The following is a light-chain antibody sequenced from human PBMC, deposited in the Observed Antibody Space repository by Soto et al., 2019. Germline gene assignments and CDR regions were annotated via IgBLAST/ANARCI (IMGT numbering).Light chain of an antibody. CDR3: QQYGASPLT. CDR2: RAS. Sequence: VLTQSPGTLSFSPGDRATLSCRASQSVSSDYVAWYQQKPGQTPNVLIYRASIRATGIPDRFSGSGSGTDFTLTISRLEHEDLAVYYCQQYGASPLTFGGGTKADIK. CDR1: QSVSSDY. V-gene: IGKV3-20*01. J-gene: IGKJ4*01.